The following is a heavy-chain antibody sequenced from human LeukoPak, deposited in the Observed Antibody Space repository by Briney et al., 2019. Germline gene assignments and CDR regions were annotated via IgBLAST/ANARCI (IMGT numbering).Heavy chain of an antibody. V-gene: IGHV1-69*05. CDR3: ARDDWELFTGWFDP. J-gene: IGHJ5*02. CDR2: IIPIFGTA. CDR1: GGTFSSCA. Sequence: ASVKVSCKASGGTFSSCAISWVRQAPGQGLEWMGRIIPIFGTANYAQKFQGRVTITTDESTSTAYMELSSLRSEDTAVYYCARDDWELFTGWFDPWGQGTLVTVSS. D-gene: IGHD1-26*01.